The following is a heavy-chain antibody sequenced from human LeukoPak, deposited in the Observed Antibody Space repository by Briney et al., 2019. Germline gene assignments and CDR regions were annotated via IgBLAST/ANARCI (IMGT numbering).Heavy chain of an antibody. Sequence: SETLSLTCTVSGGSISSSSYYWGWIRQPPGKGLEWNGSIYYSGSTYYNPSLKSRVTISVDTSKNQFSLKLSSVTAADTAVYYCARHAYCSGGSCYGNSYYYYYGMDVWGQGTTVTVSS. J-gene: IGHJ6*02. CDR1: GGSISSSSYY. CDR3: ARHAYCSGGSCYGNSYYYYYGMDV. V-gene: IGHV4-39*01. CDR2: IYYSGST. D-gene: IGHD2-15*01.